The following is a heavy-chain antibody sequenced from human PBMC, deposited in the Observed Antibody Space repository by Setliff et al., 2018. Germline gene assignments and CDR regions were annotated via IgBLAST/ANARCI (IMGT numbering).Heavy chain of an antibody. CDR3: ARLWISYESNTYFYPKYFDF. Sequence: ASETLSLTCAVYGGSFSGYYWSWIRQPPGKGLEWIGEINHSGSTNYNPTLNSRVAISVDTSENQFSLRLNSVTAADTAVYYCARLWISYESNTYFYPKYFDFWGQGTLVTVSS. D-gene: IGHD3-22*01. V-gene: IGHV4-34*01. CDR1: GGSFSGYY. CDR2: INHSGST. J-gene: IGHJ4*02.